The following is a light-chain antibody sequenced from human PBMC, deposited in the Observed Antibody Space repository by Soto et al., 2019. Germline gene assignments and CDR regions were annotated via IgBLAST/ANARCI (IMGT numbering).Light chain of an antibody. J-gene: IGLJ2*01. CDR1: SGHSSYA. V-gene: IGLV4-69*01. CDR2: LNSDGSH. Sequence: QLVLTQSPSASASLGASVKLTCTLSSGHSSYAIAWHQQQPETGPRYLMKLNSDGSHSKGDGIPDRFSGSSSGAERYLTISSLQSEDEADYYCQTWGTAGVVFGGGTKLTVL. CDR3: QTWGTAGVV.